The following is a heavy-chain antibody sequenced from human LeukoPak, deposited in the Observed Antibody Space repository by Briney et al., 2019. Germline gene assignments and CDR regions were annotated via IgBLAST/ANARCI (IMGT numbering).Heavy chain of an antibody. CDR1: GGTFSSYA. V-gene: IGHV1-69*05. CDR3: ATTPGGEILYAFDI. Sequence: SVKVSCKASGGTFSSYAISWVRQAPGQGLEWMGGIIPIFGTANYAQKFQGRVTITTDESTSTAYMELSSLRSEDTAVYYCATTPGGEILYAFDIWGQGTMVTVSS. CDR2: IIPIFGTA. J-gene: IGHJ3*02. D-gene: IGHD3-10*01.